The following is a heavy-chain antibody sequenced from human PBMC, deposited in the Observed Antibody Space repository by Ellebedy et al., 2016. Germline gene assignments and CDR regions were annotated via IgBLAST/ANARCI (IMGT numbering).Heavy chain of an antibody. Sequence: SETLSLTCTVSGASISSYYWSWIRQPPGKGLEWIGYMYYSGSSNYNTSLKSRVTISVEPSKNQFSVNLSSVTAADTAVYYCARGLFDHRMAFDIWGQGTMVTVSS. J-gene: IGHJ3*02. CDR1: GASISSYY. CDR3: ARGLFDHRMAFDI. V-gene: IGHV4-59*12. CDR2: MYYSGSS. D-gene: IGHD2-21*01.